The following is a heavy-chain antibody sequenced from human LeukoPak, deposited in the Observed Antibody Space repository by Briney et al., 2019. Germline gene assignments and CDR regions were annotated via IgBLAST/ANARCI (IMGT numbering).Heavy chain of an antibody. J-gene: IGHJ4*02. CDR2: INPSGGST. V-gene: IGHV1-46*01. CDR1: GYTFTSYY. D-gene: IGHD2-2*01. CDR3: AKSHRGSCSTTTCYGEGDY. Sequence: GASVKVSCKASGYTFTSYYVHWVRQAPGQGLEWMGIINPSGGSTSCAQKFQGRVTMTRDMSTSTLYMELSSLRSEDTAIYYCAKSHRGSCSTTTCYGEGDYWGQGTQVTVSS.